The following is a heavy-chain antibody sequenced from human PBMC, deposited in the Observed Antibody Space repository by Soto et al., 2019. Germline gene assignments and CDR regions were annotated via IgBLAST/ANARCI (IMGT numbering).Heavy chain of an antibody. J-gene: IGHJ5*02. Sequence: RLSCAASGFTVSSNYMSWVRQAPGKGLEWVSVIYSGGSTYYADSVKGRFTISRDNSKNTLYLQMNSLRAEDTAVYYCARGPRWYYDSSGYRFDPWGQGTLVTVSS. D-gene: IGHD3-22*01. CDR1: GFTVSSNY. V-gene: IGHV3-53*01. CDR3: ARGPRWYYDSSGYRFDP. CDR2: IYSGGST.